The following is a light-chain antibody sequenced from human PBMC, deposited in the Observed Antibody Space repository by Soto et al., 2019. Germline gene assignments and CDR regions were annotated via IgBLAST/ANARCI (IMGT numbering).Light chain of an antibody. V-gene: IGKV3-20*01. J-gene: IGKJ1*01. CDR1: QSVGISY. CDR2: GAS. CDR3: QQYGSPVT. Sequence: EIVLTHSPGTLSLSPGERATLSCRASQSVGISYLAWYQQKPGQAPRLLIYGASSRATGIPDRFSGSGSGTDFTLTISRLEPEDFAVYFCQQYGSPVTFGQGTKVDIK.